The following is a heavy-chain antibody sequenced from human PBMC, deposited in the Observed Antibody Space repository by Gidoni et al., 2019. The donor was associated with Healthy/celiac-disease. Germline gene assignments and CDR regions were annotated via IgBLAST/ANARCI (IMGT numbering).Heavy chain of an antibody. CDR1: GGTFSSYT. D-gene: IGHD1-7*01. CDR2: IIPILGIA. CDR3: ARDEGVGNNWNYVGKNWFDP. J-gene: IGHJ5*02. Sequence: QVQLVQSGAEVKKPGSSLKVSCKASGGTFSSYTISWVRQAPGQGLEWMGRIIPILGIANYAQKFQGRVTITADKSTSTAYMELSSLRSEDTAVYYCARDEGVGNNWNYVGKNWFDPWGQGTLVTVSS. V-gene: IGHV1-69*08.